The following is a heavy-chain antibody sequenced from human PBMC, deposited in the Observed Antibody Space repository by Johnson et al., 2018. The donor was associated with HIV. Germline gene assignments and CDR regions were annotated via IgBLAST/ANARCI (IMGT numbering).Heavy chain of an antibody. CDR2: ISYDVSNN. CDR1: GFTFSSYA. J-gene: IGHJ3*01. CDR3: ARDQQLVPTGGAFDL. V-gene: IGHV3-30*04. D-gene: IGHD6-13*01. Sequence: QVQLVESGGGVVQPGRSLRLSCAASGFTFSSYAMHWVRQAPGKGLEWVAVISYDVSNNYYADSVKGRFTISRDNSKNTPYLQMNSLRAEDTAVYYCARDQQLVPTGGAFDLWGQGTMVTVSS.